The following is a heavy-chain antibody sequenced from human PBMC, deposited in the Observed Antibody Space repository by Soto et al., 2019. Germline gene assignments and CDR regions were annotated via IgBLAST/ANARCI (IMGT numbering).Heavy chain of an antibody. CDR3: ARFRKSYGRYLDY. Sequence: PSETLSLTCAVYGGSFSGYYWSWIRQPPGKGLEWIGEINHSGSTNYNPSLKSRVTISVDTSKNQFSLKLSSVTAADTAVYYCARFRKSYGRYLDYWGQGTLVTVSS. CDR2: INHSGST. CDR1: GGSFSGYY. J-gene: IGHJ4*02. D-gene: IGHD5-18*01. V-gene: IGHV4-34*01.